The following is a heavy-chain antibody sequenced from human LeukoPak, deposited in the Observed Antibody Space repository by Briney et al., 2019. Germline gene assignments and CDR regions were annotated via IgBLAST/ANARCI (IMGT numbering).Heavy chain of an antibody. J-gene: IGHJ4*02. CDR1: GYTLTELS. CDR3: ATEGKMVRGVYTDY. V-gene: IGHV1-24*01. CDR2: FDPEDGET. D-gene: IGHD3-10*01. Sequence: ASVKVSCKVSGYTLTELSMHWVRQAPGKGLEWMGRFDPEDGETIYAQKFQGRVTMTADTSTDTVYMELSSLRSEDAAVYYCATEGKMVRGVYTDYWGQGTLVTVSS.